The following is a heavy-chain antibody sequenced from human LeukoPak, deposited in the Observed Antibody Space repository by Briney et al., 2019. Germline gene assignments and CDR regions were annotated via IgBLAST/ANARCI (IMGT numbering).Heavy chain of an antibody. D-gene: IGHD3-22*01. V-gene: IGHV4-59*01. CDR1: GGSISSYY. CDR3: ARVRRRNYDSSGWAYYYYYMDV. Sequence: SETLSLTCTVSGGSISSYYWSWIRQPPGKGLEWIGYIYYSGSTNYNLSLKSRVTISVDTSKNQFSLKLSSVTAADTAVYYCARVRRRNYDSSGWAYYYYYMDVWGKGTTVTVSS. J-gene: IGHJ6*03. CDR2: IYYSGST.